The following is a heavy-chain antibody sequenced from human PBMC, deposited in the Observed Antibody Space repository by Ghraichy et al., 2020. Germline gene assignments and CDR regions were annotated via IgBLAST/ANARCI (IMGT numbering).Heavy chain of an antibody. CDR3: ARGLGTAGNSEAY. J-gene: IGHJ1*01. CDR2: ITNSGSYI. Sequence: GGSLRLSCAASGFTFSVYSLNWVRQAPGKGLEWVASITNSGSYISYADSVKGRFTISRDNTRNSLYLQMNSLRAEDTAVYYCARGLGTAGNSEAYWGQGTLVTVSS. D-gene: IGHD4-23*01. V-gene: IGHV3-21*01. CDR1: GFTFSVYS.